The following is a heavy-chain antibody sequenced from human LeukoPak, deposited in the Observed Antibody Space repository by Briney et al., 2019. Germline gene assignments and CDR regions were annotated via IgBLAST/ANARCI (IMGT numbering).Heavy chain of an antibody. CDR3: ARDLTACCGGDCSGGWFDP. V-gene: IGHV4-59*01. D-gene: IGHD2-21*02. CDR1: GGSISSYY. Sequence: SETLSLTCTVSGGSISSYYWSWIRQPPGKGLEWIGYIYYSGSTNYNPSLKSRVTISVDTSKNQFSLKLSSVTAADTAVYYCARDLTACCGGDCSGGWFDPWGQGTLVTVSS. CDR2: IYYSGST. J-gene: IGHJ5*02.